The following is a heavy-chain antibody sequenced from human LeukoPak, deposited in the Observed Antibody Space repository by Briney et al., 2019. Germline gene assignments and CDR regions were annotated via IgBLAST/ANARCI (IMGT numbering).Heavy chain of an antibody. CDR1: GVSMSSGAFY. Sequence: SQTPSLTCTVSGVSMSSGAFYWSWIRQHPGKGLEWIGNIYYSGSTYYNPSLKSRVTISVGRSKNQFSLKLTSVTAADTAVYYCARAFPFDDYGDPDAFDIWGQGTMVTVSS. V-gene: IGHV4-30-4*08. J-gene: IGHJ3*02. D-gene: IGHD4-17*01. CDR3: ARAFPFDDYGDPDAFDI. CDR2: IYYSGST.